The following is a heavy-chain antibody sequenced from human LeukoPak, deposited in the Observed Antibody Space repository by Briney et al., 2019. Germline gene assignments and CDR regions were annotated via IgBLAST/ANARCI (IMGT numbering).Heavy chain of an antibody. J-gene: IGHJ4*02. V-gene: IGHV4-4*07. CDR2: IYTSGST. CDR1: GDSISSYY. Sequence: SETLSLTCTVSGDSISSYYWSWIRQPAGKGLEWIGRIYTSGSTNYNPSLKNRVTMAVDTSKNQFSLKLSSVTAADTAVYYCASTTYYYDSSGYYFLDYWGQGTLVTVSS. CDR3: ASTTYYYDSSGYYFLDY. D-gene: IGHD3-22*01.